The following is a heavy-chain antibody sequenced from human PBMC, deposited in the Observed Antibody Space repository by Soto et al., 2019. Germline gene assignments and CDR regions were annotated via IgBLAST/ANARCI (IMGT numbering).Heavy chain of an antibody. CDR1: GFSLSTSGVG. CDR3: ARTSVNWGSRGLVDY. V-gene: IGHV2-5*02. D-gene: IGHD7-27*01. Sequence: QITLKESGPTLVKPTQTLTLTCTFSGFSLSTSGVGVGWIRQPPGKALEWLAFLYWDDDKRYSPSLKSRLTITKATSKTPLLLTMTNMDPVDTATYYCARTSVNWGSRGLVDYWGQGTLVTVAS. J-gene: IGHJ4*02. CDR2: LYWDDDK.